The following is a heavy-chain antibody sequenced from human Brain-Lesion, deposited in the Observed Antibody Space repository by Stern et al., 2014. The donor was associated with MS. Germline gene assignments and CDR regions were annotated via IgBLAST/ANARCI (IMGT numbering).Heavy chain of an antibody. Sequence: VQLVESGPEVKKPGSSVQVSCKASGGTFGTYPITWLRQAPGQGLEWMGRIIPIFGSPNYAQKFQGRVTITADRSTTTVYMKLSSLKSDDAAVYYCAKDGPALVTNWFDPWGRGTLVTVSS. CDR2: IIPIFGSP. J-gene: IGHJ5*02. CDR3: AKDGPALVTNWFDP. V-gene: IGHV1-69*06. CDR1: GGTFGTYP. D-gene: IGHD5-18*01.